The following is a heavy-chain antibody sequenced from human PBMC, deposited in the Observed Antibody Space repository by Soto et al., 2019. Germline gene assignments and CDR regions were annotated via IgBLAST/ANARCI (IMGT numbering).Heavy chain of an antibody. CDR3: ARSIVAAGNRWFDP. V-gene: IGHV2-70*04. CDR1: GFSLSTSGMR. J-gene: IGHJ5*02. D-gene: IGHD6-13*01. CDR2: IDWDDDK. Sequence: SGPTLVNPTQTLTLTCTFSGFSLSTSGMRVSWIRQPPGKALEWLARIDWDDDKLYSTSLKTRLTISKDTSKNQVVLTMTNMDPVDTATYYCARSIVAAGNRWFDPWGQGTLVTVSS.